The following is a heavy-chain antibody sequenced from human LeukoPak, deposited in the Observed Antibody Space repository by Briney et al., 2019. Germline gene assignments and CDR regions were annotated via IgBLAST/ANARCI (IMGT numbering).Heavy chain of an antibody. D-gene: IGHD6-13*01. J-gene: IGHJ4*02. CDR1: GGSFSGYY. V-gene: IGHV4-34*01. CDR2: INHSGST. CDR3: ARDRGIAAAANFDY. Sequence: SETLSLTCAVYGGSFSGYYWSWIRQPPGKGLEWIGEINHSGSTNYNPSLKSRVTISVDTSKNQFSLQLNSVTPEDTAVYYCARDRGIAAAANFDYWGQGTLVTVSS.